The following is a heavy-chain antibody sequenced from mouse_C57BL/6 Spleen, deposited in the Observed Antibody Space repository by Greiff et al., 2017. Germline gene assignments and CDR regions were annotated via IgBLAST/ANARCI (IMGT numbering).Heavy chain of an antibody. Sequence: EVKLQESGAGLVKPGASVKLSCAASGYTFTDYGMHWVSQGPEKGLEWVAYISSGSSTIYNAETVKGRFTISRDNAKNTLFLQITSLRSEDTAMYYCANYYYDDYAMDYWGQGTSVTVSS. CDR1: GYTFTDYG. J-gene: IGHJ4*01. V-gene: IGHV5-17*01. D-gene: IGHD2-4*01. CDR2: ISSGSSTI. CDR3: ANYYYDDYAMDY.